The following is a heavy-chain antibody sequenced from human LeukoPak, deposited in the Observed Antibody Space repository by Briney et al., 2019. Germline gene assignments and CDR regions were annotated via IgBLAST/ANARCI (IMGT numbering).Heavy chain of an antibody. Sequence: SVKVSCKASGGTFSSYAISWVRQAPGQGLEWMGGIIPIFGTANYAQKFQGRVTITADESTSTAYMELSSLRSEDTAVYYCARGSRRDYYDSSGYPNDAFDIWGQGTMVTVSS. V-gene: IGHV1-69*13. D-gene: IGHD3-22*01. CDR1: GGTFSSYA. CDR3: ARGSRRDYYDSSGYPNDAFDI. CDR2: IIPIFGTA. J-gene: IGHJ3*02.